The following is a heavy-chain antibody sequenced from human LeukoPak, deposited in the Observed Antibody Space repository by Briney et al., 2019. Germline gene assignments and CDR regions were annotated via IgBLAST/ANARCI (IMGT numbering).Heavy chain of an antibody. J-gene: IGHJ1*01. D-gene: IGHD4-17*01. Sequence: GGSLRLSCAASGFTFSNYAMSWVRQAPGEGLEWVSAISSSGGGTYYADSVKGRFTISRDNSKDTLSLQMNSLRAEDTAVYYCARGIYGDYDHWGQGTLVTVST. V-gene: IGHV3-23*01. CDR3: ARGIYGDYDH. CDR1: GFTFSNYA. CDR2: ISSSGGGT.